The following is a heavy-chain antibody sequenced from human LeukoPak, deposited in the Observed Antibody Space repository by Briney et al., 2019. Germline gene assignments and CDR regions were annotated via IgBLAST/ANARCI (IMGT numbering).Heavy chain of an antibody. CDR2: IYYSGST. V-gene: IGHV4-59*08. J-gene: IGHJ3*01. CDR3: ARGAYNSDAFDV. Sequence: PSETLSLTCTVSGGSISSYYWIWIRQPPGKGLEWIGYIYYSGSTNYNRSLKSRVTISVDTSKNQFSLRLSSVTAADTAVYYCARGAYNSDAFDVWGQGTMVTVSS. CDR1: GGSISSYY. D-gene: IGHD6-13*01.